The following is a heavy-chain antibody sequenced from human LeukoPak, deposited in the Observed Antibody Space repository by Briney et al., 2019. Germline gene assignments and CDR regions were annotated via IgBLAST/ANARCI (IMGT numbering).Heavy chain of an antibody. D-gene: IGHD2-21*01. CDR3: ARSVSWGLLVRDDAFDI. CDR1: GGSISSYH. CDR2: IHYSGST. J-gene: IGHJ3*02. Sequence: SQTLSLTCTVSGGSISSYHWIWIRQPPGKGLEWIGYIHYSGSTNYNPSLKSRVTTSVDTSKKQFSLKLRSVTAADTAVYYCARSVSWGLLVRDDAFDIWGQGTMVTVSS. V-gene: IGHV4-59*08.